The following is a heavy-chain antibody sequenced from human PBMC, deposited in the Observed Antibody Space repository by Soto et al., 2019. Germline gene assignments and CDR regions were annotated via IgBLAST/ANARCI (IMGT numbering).Heavy chain of an antibody. CDR2: IYWDDDK. D-gene: IGHD6-19*01. J-gene: IGHJ4*02. Sequence: QITLKESGPTLVKPTQTLTLTCTFSGFSLSSTRMAVGWIRQPPGKALEWLALIYWDDDKRYSPFLKSRLTTTMDTTKNQVVLTMSNMEPVDTARYYGAHIVVAGLGYYLDFWGQGTLVTVSS. CDR1: GFSLSSTRMA. V-gene: IGHV2-5*02. CDR3: AHIVVAGLGYYLDF.